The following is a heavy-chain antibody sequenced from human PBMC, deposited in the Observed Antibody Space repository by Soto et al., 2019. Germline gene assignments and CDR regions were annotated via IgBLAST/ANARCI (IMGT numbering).Heavy chain of an antibody. CDR3: ASTIFGVVSGPSYYYMDV. CDR2: IYYSGST. J-gene: IGHJ6*03. CDR1: GGCISSYY. D-gene: IGHD3-3*01. Sequence: SETLSRTGTVSGGCISSYYWSWIRQPPGKGLEWIGYIYYSGSTNYNPSLKSRCTISVDTSKNQFSLKLSSVTSADTAVYYCASTIFGVVSGPSYYYMDVWGKGSTVTVSS. V-gene: IGHV4-59*01.